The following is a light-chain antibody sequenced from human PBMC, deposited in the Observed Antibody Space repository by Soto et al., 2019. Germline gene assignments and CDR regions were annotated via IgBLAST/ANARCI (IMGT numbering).Light chain of an antibody. V-gene: IGKV3-11*01. CDR2: DAS. CDR1: QSVSSY. J-gene: IGKJ2*01. Sequence: EIVLTQSPATLSLSPGQRATLSCRASQSVSSYIFWYQQKPGRPPRLLIYDASNRAPGIPARFSGSASGTDFSLTISSLEPEDFAVYYCQQRSNWPYTVGQGTNLEI. CDR3: QQRSNWPYT.